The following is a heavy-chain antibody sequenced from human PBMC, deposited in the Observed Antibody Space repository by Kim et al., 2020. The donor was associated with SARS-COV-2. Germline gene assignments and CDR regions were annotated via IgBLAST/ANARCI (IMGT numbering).Heavy chain of an antibody. J-gene: IGHJ5*02. CDR1: GYTFTSYG. CDR3: ASTVAYYYDSSAPLDYNWFDP. Sequence: ASVNVSCKASGYTFTSYGISWVRQAPGQGLEWMGWISAYNGNTNYAQKLQGRVTMTTDTSTSTAYMELRSLRSDDTAVYYCASTVAYYYDSSAPLDYNWFDPWGQGTLVTVSS. CDR2: ISAYNGNT. V-gene: IGHV1-18*01. D-gene: IGHD3-22*01.